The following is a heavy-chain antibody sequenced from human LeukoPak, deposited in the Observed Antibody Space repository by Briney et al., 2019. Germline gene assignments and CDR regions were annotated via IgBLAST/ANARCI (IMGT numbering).Heavy chain of an antibody. CDR1: GGSFSGYY. D-gene: IGHD3-9*01. J-gene: IGHJ6*02. Sequence: SETLSLTCAVYGGSFSGYYWSWIRRPPGKGLEWIGEINHSGSTNYNPSLKSRVTISVDTSKNQFSLKLSSVTAADTAVYYCARGYDILTGYGRYYYYGMDVWGQGTTVTVSS. CDR2: INHSGST. CDR3: ARGYDILTGYGRYYYYGMDV. V-gene: IGHV4-34*01.